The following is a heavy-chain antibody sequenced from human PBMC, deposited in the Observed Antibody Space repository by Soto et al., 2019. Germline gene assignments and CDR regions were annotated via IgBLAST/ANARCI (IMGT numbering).Heavy chain of an antibody. V-gene: IGHV5-51*01. D-gene: IGHD3-22*01. CDR3: ARSSGLYYYDSSGYYYYYYGMDV. J-gene: IGHJ6*02. CDR1: GYSFTSYW. CDR2: IYPGDSDT. Sequence: GESLKISCKGSGYSFTSYWIGWVRQMPGKDLEWMGIIYPGDSDTRYSPSFQGQVTISADKSISTAYLQWSSLKASDTAMYYCARSSGLYYYDSSGYYYYYYGMDVWGQGTTVTVSS.